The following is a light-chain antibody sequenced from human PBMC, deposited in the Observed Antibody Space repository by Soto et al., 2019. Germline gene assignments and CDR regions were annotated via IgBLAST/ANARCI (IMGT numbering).Light chain of an antibody. J-gene: IGLJ1*01. CDR1: SSNIGINA. CDR3: AAWDDNLNGLV. Sequence: QSVLTQPPSASGTPGQRVTISCSGSSSNIGINAVNWYQQLPGTAPKLVIYDNNQRPSGVPDRFSGSKSGISASLAISGLQSEDEADYSCAAWDDNLNGLVFGTGTKVTVL. V-gene: IGLV1-44*01. CDR2: DNN.